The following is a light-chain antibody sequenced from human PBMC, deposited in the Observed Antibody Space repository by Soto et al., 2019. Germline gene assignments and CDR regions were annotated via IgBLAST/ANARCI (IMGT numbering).Light chain of an antibody. CDR3: QQFDSFPRT. CDR2: DTS. J-gene: IGKJ4*01. CDR1: HDIGTY. Sequence: DVQMTQSPSSLSASVGDRVTITCQASHDIGTYLNWYQQKPGKAPKLLIFDTSHLATGVPARFSGGGSDTYFTFTISNLQPEDFAVYYCQQFDSFPRTFGGGTQVEI. V-gene: IGKV1-33*01.